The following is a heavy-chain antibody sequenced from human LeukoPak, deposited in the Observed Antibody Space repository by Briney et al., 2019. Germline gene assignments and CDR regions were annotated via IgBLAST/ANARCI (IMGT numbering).Heavy chain of an antibody. Sequence: PSQTLSLTCTVSGGSISSGDYYWSWIRQPPGKGLEWIGYIYYSGSTYYNPSLKSRVTISVDTSKNQFSLKLSSVTAADTAVYYFARATQGVVSGVRNYYYYYMDVWGKGTTVTVSS. CDR2: IYYSGST. CDR1: GGSISSGDYY. D-gene: IGHD2-2*01. V-gene: IGHV4-30-4*08. CDR3: ARATQGVVSGVRNYYYYYMDV. J-gene: IGHJ6*03.